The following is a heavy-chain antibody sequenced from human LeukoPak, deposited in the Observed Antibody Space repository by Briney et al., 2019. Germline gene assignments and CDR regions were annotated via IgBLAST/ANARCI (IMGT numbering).Heavy chain of an antibody. CDR2: FDPEDGET. J-gene: IGHJ6*02. CDR1: GYTLTELS. V-gene: IGHV1-24*01. Sequence: ASVKVSCKVSGYTLTELSMHWARQAPGKGLEWMGGFDPEDGETIYAQKFQGRVTMTEDTSTDTAYMELSSLRSEDTAVYYCATGGNDFWSDYYYYGMDVWGQGTTVTVSS. CDR3: ATGGNDFWSDYYYYGMDV. D-gene: IGHD3-3*01.